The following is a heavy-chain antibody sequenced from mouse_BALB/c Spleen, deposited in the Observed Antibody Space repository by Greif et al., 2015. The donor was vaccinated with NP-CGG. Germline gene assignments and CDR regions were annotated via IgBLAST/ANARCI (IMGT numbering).Heavy chain of an antibody. J-gene: IGHJ4*01. D-gene: IGHD2-1*01. CDR3: ARDPYGNYLYYAMDY. Sequence: VQLQQSGPGLVKPSQSLSLTCSVIGYSITSGYYWNWIRQFPGNKLEWMGYISYDGSNNYNPSLKNRISITRDTSKNQFFLKLNSVTTEDTATYYCARDPYGNYLYYAMDYWGQGTSVTVSS. V-gene: IGHV3-6*02. CDR1: GYSITSGYY. CDR2: ISYDGSN.